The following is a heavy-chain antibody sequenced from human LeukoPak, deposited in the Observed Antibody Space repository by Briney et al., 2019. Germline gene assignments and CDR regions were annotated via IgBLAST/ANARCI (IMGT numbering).Heavy chain of an antibody. CDR3: ARHGYSSSWYSRPPTDY. CDR1: GGSISSYY. V-gene: IGHV4-39*01. J-gene: IGHJ4*02. Sequence: SETLSLTCTVSGGSISSYYWGWIRQPPGKGLEWIGSIYYSGSTYYNPSLKSRVTISVDTSKNQFSLKLSSVTAADTAVYYCARHGYSSSWYSRPPTDYWGQGTLVTVSS. D-gene: IGHD6-13*01. CDR2: IYYSGST.